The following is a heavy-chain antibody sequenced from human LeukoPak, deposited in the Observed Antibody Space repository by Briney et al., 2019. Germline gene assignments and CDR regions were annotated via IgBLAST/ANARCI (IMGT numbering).Heavy chain of an antibody. V-gene: IGHV5-51*01. D-gene: IGHD5-12*01. Sequence: GESLKISCKGSGYSFTNYWIGWVRQMPGKGLEWMGIIYPADSDTRYSPSFQGQVTISADKSLSTAYLQWSRLKASDTAMYYCARAGYSDYESDYWGQGTLVTVSS. CDR1: GYSFTNYW. CDR3: ARAGYSDYESDY. CDR2: IYPADSDT. J-gene: IGHJ4*02.